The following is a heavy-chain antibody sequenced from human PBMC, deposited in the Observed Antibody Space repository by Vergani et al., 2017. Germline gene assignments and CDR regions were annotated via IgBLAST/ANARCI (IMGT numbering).Heavy chain of an antibody. CDR3: ATPREYYDILTGYKHYYYGMDV. J-gene: IGHJ6*02. V-gene: IGHV1-69*01. CDR2: IIPIFGTA. CDR1: GGTFSSYA. D-gene: IGHD3-9*01. Sequence: QVQLVQSGAEVKKPGSSVKVSCKASGGTFSSYAISWVRQAPGQGLEWMGGIIPIFGTANYAQKFQGRVTITADESTSTAYMELSSLRSEDTAGYYCATPREYYDILTGYKHYYYGMDVWGQGTTVTVSS.